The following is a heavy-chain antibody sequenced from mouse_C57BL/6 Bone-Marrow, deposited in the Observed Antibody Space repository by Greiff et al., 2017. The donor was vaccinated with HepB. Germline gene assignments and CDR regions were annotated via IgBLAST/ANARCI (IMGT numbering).Heavy chain of an antibody. V-gene: IGHV14-1*01. CDR3: TCPYFDY. CDR2: IDPEDGDT. Sequence: EVKLQESGAELVRPGASVKLSCTASGFNIKDYYMHWVKQRPEQGLEWIGRIDPEDGDTDYAPKFQGKSTMTVDTSSNTAYLQLSSLTSEDTAVYYCTCPYFDYWGQGTTLTVSS. CDR1: GFNIKDYY. J-gene: IGHJ2*01.